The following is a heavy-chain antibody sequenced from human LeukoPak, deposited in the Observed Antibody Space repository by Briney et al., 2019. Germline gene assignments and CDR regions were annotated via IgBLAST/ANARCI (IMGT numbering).Heavy chain of an antibody. Sequence: PGGSLRLSCAASGFTFSSYAMHWVRQAPGKGLEWVAVISYDGSNKYYADSVKGRFTISRDNSKNTLYLQMNSLRAEDTAVYYCARSSYCGGDCYIDYWGQGTLVTVSS. V-gene: IGHV3-30*04. D-gene: IGHD2-21*02. CDR2: ISYDGSNK. CDR3: ARSSYCGGDCYIDY. CDR1: GFTFSSYA. J-gene: IGHJ4*02.